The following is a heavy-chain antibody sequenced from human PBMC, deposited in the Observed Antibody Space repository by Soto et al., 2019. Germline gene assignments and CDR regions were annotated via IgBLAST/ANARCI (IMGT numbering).Heavy chain of an antibody. J-gene: IGHJ4*02. CDR1: GYTFTNNY. D-gene: IGHD2-21*01. CDR2: INPSGGST. CDR3: ARGVVSSFLDYFDY. V-gene: IGHV1-46*01. Sequence: QVQLVQSGAEVKKPGASVKVSCVASGYTFTNNYIHWVRQAPGQGLEWMGIINPSGGSTSYAQKFQGRVTMTRDTSTSTVYLELSSLRSEDTAVYYCARGVVSSFLDYFDYWGQGTLVTVSS.